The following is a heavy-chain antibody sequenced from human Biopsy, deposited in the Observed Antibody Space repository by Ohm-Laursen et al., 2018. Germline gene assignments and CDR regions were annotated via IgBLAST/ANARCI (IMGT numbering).Heavy chain of an antibody. CDR2: IRNT. D-gene: IGHD4/OR15-4a*01. CDR3: AQTRNDYGGFYFDY. V-gene: IGHV4-59*04. Sequence: GTLSLTCTVSGASITSYYWSWIRQPPGKGLEWIGTIRNTYFRTSLKSRVTMSVDTSENHFSLKLSSVTAADTGVYYCAQTRNDYGGFYFDYWGRGTLVTVSS. CDR1: GASITSYY. J-gene: IGHJ4*02.